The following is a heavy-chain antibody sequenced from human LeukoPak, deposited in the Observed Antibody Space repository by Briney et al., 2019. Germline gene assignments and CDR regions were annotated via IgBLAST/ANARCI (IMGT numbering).Heavy chain of an antibody. CDR2: IYYSGST. Sequence: PSETLSLTCTVSGGSISSSSYYWGWIRQPPGKGLEWIGSIYYSGSTYYNPSLKSRVTISVDTSKNQFSLKLSSVTAADTAVYYCARDSYDFWSGYYPFDYWGQGTLVTVSS. V-gene: IGHV4-39*02. J-gene: IGHJ4*02. CDR3: ARDSYDFWSGYYPFDY. D-gene: IGHD3-3*01. CDR1: GGSISSSSYY.